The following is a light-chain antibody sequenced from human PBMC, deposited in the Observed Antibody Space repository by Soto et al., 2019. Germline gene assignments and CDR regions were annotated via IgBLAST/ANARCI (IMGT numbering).Light chain of an antibody. V-gene: IGKV3-15*01. J-gene: IGKJ1*01. CDR3: QQYNTYSKT. Sequence: EIVLTQSPGTLSLSPGERATLSCRASQSVSSSYLAWYQQKPGQAPRLLIYGASTRATGIPARFSGSGSGTEFTLTISSLQSEDFATYYCQQYNTYSKTFGQGTKVDIK. CDR1: QSVSSSY. CDR2: GAS.